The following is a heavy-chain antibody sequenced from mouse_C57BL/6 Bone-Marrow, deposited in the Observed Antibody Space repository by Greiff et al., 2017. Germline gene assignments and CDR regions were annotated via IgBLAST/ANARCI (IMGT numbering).Heavy chain of an antibody. CDR3: ARWGYGSSYEGFAY. CDR1: GYSFTDYN. CDR2: INTNYGTT. Sequence: EVQLQQSGPELVKPGASVKISCKASGYSFTDYNMNWVKQSNGKSLEWIGVINTNYGTTSYNQKFKGKATLTVDQSSSTAYMQLNSLTSEDSAVYYCARWGYGSSYEGFAYWGQGTLVTVSA. D-gene: IGHD1-1*01. J-gene: IGHJ3*01. V-gene: IGHV1-39*01.